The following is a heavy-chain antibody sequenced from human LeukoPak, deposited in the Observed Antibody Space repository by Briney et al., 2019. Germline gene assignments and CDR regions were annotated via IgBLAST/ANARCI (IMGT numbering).Heavy chain of an antibody. V-gene: IGHV1-69*06. D-gene: IGHD3-10*01. Sequence: SVKVSCKASGGTFSSYAISWVRQAPGQGLEWMGGIIPIFGTANYAQKFQGRATITADKSTSTAYMELSSLRSEDTAVYYCALLWFGDNWFDPWGQGTLVTVSS. CDR3: ALLWFGDNWFDP. J-gene: IGHJ5*02. CDR1: GGTFSSYA. CDR2: IIPIFGTA.